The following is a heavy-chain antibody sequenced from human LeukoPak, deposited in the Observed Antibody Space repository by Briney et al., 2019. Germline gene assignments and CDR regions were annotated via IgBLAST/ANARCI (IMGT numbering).Heavy chain of an antibody. D-gene: IGHD6-13*01. V-gene: IGHV3-23*01. CDR1: GFTFSSYS. Sequence: RAGGSLRLSCAASGFTFSSYSMNWVRQAPGKGLEWVSAISGSGGSTYYADSVKGRFTISRDNSKNTLYLQMNSLRAEDTAVYYCAKDGLYSSSLPFDYWGQGTLVTVSS. CDR3: AKDGLYSSSLPFDY. CDR2: ISGSGGST. J-gene: IGHJ4*02.